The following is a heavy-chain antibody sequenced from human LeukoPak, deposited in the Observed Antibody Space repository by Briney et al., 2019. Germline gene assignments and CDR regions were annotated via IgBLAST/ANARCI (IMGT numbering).Heavy chain of an antibody. V-gene: IGHV4-59*08. CDR1: GGSISSYY. Sequence: SETLSLTCTVSGGSISSYYWSWIRQSPGKGLEWIGYIYYTGSSNYNPSLKSRVTISVDTSKNQFSLKLSSVTAADTAVYYCARQTTRFDYWGQGTLVTVSS. CDR2: IYYTGSS. CDR3: ARQTTRFDY. J-gene: IGHJ4*02. D-gene: IGHD1-1*01.